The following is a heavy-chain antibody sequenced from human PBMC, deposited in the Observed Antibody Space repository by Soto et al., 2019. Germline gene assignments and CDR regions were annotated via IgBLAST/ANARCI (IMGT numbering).Heavy chain of an antibody. Sequence: QVQLQESGPGLVKPSGTLSLTCAVSGGSISSSNWWSWVRQPPGKGLEWIGDIYHSGSTSYNPSIKRRSTISVDTCKDQFSLKLNSVTAADTAVYYCAKDVRCASYWGQGTLVTVSS. V-gene: IGHV4-4*02. CDR1: GGSISSSNW. J-gene: IGHJ4*02. CDR2: IYHSGST. CDR3: AKDVRCASY.